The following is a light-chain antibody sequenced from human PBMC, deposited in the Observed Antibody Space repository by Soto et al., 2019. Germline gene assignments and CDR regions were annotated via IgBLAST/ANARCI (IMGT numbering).Light chain of an antibody. V-gene: IGKV3-15*01. Sequence: EIVLTQSPATLSLSPGARATLSCKASQSVSSYLAWYQQKTGQAPRILIYDASYRATGIPERFSGRGYGTELTIAISRMKYEDFAVYYCQQYNTWTLTFGGGTKVDIK. J-gene: IGKJ4*01. CDR1: QSVSSY. CDR2: DAS. CDR3: QQYNTWTLT.